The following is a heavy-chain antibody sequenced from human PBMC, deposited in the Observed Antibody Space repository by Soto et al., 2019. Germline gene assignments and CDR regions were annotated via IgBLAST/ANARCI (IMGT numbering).Heavy chain of an antibody. V-gene: IGHV1-69*01. CDR1: AYTFTGYY. J-gene: IGHJ3*02. CDR2: INPIFGTA. CDR3: ARDQFEVVTPLYI. Sequence: QVQLVQSGAEVKKPGASVKVSCKASAYTFTGYYMHWVRQAPGQGLEWMGWINPIFGTANYAQKFQGRVTITADESTSTAYMELSSLRSEDTAVYYCARDQFEVVTPLYIWGQGTMVTVSS. D-gene: IGHD2-21*02.